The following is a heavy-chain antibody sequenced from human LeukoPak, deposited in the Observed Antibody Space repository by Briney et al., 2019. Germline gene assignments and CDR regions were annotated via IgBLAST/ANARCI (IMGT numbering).Heavy chain of an antibody. J-gene: IGHJ3*02. CDR1: GGSFSGYY. V-gene: IGHV4-34*01. D-gene: IGHD2-15*01. CDR3: ARVFCSGGSCYDAFDI. Sequence: KTSETLSLTCAVYGGSFSGYYWSWIRQPPGKGLEWIGEINHSGSTNYNPSLKSRVTISVDTSKNQFSLKLSSVTAADTAVYYCARVFCSGGSCYDAFDIWGQGTMVTVSS. CDR2: INHSGST.